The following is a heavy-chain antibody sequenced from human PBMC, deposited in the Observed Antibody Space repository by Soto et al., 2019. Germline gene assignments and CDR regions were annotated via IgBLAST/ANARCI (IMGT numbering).Heavy chain of an antibody. CDR3: ARHLWRNDYNWGYFDL. D-gene: IGHD4-4*01. J-gene: IGHJ2*01. CDR2: ISYDGSNK. CDR1: GFTFSSYA. Sequence: QVQLVESGGGVVQPGRSLRLSCAASGFTFSSYAMHWVRQAPGKGLEWVAVISYDGSNKYYADSVKGRFTISRDNSKKTLYLQMNSLRAEDTAVDYCARHLWRNDYNWGYFDLWGRGTLVTVSS. V-gene: IGHV3-30-3*01.